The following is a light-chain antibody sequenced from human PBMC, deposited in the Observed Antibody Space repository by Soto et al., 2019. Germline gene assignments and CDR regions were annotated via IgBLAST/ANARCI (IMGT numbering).Light chain of an antibody. CDR3: SSYTSSSTLPL. Sequence: QSVLTQPASVSGSPGQSITISCTGTSSDVGGYNYVPWYQQHPGKAPKLMIYDVSNRPSGVSNRFSGSKSGNTASLTISGLQAEDEADYYCSSYTSSSTLPLFGTGTKVTVL. CDR2: DVS. J-gene: IGLJ1*01. V-gene: IGLV2-14*01. CDR1: SSDVGGYNY.